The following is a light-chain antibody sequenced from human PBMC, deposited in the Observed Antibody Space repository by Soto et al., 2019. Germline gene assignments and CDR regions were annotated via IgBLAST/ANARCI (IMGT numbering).Light chain of an antibody. CDR2: DAS. V-gene: IGKV1-5*01. J-gene: IGKJ1*01. CDR3: QQYSSYPWT. Sequence: QMTQSHCTLSASVGDRVTITCRASQSISSWLAWYQQKPGKAPKLLIYDASSLESGVPSRFSGSGSGTEFTLTISSLEPDDFATYYCQQYSSYPWTFGQGTNVDI. CDR1: QSISSW.